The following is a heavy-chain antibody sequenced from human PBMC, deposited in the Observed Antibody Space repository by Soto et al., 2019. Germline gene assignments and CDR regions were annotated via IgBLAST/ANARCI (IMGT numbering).Heavy chain of an antibody. D-gene: IGHD3-16*01. V-gene: IGHV3-11*01. J-gene: IGHJ4*02. Sequence: QVQLVESGGGLVKPGGSLRLSCAASGFTFSDYYMSWTRQAPGKGLEWVSYIGSSGSHIYYADSVKGRFTISRDNAQNSLYLRMNSLRAEDTAVYYCARDTLVFASPFDSWGQGTLVTVSS. CDR1: GFTFSDYY. CDR2: IGSSGSHI. CDR3: ARDTLVFASPFDS.